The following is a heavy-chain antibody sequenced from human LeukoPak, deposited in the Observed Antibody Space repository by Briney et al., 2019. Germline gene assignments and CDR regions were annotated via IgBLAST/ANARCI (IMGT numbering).Heavy chain of an antibody. J-gene: IGHJ1*01. CDR3: AKFSRRSYYYDSSGKNWLLAEYFQH. V-gene: IGHV3-23*01. D-gene: IGHD3-22*01. CDR1: GFTFSSYG. Sequence: GGSLRLSCAASGFTFSSYGMSWVRQAPGKGLEWVSAVSGSGGSTYYADSVKGRFTISRDNSKNTRYLQMNSLRAEDTAVYYCAKFSRRSYYYDSSGKNWLLAEYFQHWGQGTLVTVSS. CDR2: VSGSGGST.